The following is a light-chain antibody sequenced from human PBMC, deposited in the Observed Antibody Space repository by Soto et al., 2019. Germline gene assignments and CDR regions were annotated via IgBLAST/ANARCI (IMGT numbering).Light chain of an antibody. V-gene: IGLV2-14*03. Sequence: QSALPQPAFVSGSPGQSITISCTGTSSDVGGYNYVSWYQQHPGKAPKLMIYDVSNRPSGVSNRFSGSKSGNTASLTISGLQAEEEADYYCSSYTSSSPLFGGGTKLTVL. J-gene: IGLJ2*01. CDR1: SSDVGGYNY. CDR2: DVS. CDR3: SSYTSSSPL.